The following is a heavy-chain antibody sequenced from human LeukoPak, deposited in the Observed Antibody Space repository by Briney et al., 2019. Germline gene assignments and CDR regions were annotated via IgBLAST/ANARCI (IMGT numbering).Heavy chain of an antibody. D-gene: IGHD6-19*01. V-gene: IGHV4-38-2*02. CDR2: IYHSGST. Sequence: SETLSLTCTVSGHSISSGYFWGWIRQPPEKGLEWIGSIYHSGSTHYNPSLKSRVTISIITSKNQFSLKLRSVTATDTALYYCARRIAVTGSFDYWGQGTLVTVSS. CDR3: ARRIAVTGSFDY. CDR1: GHSISSGYF. J-gene: IGHJ4*02.